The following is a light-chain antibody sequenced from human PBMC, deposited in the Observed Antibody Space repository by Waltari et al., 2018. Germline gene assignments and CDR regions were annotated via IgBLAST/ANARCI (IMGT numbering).Light chain of an antibody. CDR3: QVWDDTNNSGV. J-gene: IGLJ3*02. CDR2: YDS. CDR1: NIEDKS. Sequence: YVVTQPPSVSVAPGKTARLTCEGANIEDKSVNWYQQKAGQAPRLVMFYDSDRPSGIPERFSGSNSGSTATLTINWVEPGDEADYHCQVWDDTNNSGVFGGGTKLTVL. V-gene: IGLV3-21*04.